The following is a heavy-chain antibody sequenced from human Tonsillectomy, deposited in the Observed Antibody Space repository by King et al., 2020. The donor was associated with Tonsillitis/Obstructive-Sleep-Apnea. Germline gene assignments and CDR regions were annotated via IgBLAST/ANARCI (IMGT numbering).Heavy chain of an antibody. CDR3: ASAPARRITMVQGVIY. CDR2: INHSGST. J-gene: IGHJ4*02. D-gene: IGHD3-10*01. CDR1: GGSFSGYY. V-gene: IGHV4-34*01. Sequence: VQLQQWGAGLLKPSETLSLTCAVYGGSFSGYYWSWIRQPPGKGLEWIGEINHSGSTNYNPSLKSRVTISVDTSKNQFSLKLSSVTAADTAVYYCASAPARRITMVQGVIYWGQGTLVTVSS.